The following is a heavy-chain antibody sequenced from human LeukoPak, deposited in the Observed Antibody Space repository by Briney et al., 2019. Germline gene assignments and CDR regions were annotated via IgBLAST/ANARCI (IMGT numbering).Heavy chain of an antibody. CDR2: ISYDGSNK. D-gene: IGHD3-16*01. Sequence: GGSLRLSCAASGFTFSSYGMHWVRQAPGKGLEWVAVISYDGSNKYYADSVKGRFTISRDNSKNTLYLQMNSLRAEDTAVYYCAKEIGDGDAFDIWGQGTMVTVSS. CDR3: AKEIGDGDAFDI. J-gene: IGHJ3*02. CDR1: GFTFSSYG. V-gene: IGHV3-30*18.